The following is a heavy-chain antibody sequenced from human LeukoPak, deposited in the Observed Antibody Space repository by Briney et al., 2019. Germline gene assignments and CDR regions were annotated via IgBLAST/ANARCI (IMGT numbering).Heavy chain of an antibody. CDR2: ISSSSDTI. V-gene: IGHV3-48*02. Sequence: GGSLRLSCAASGFTFSTYSMNWLRQAPGKGLEWVSYISSSSDTIYYADSVKGRFTISRDNAKNSLYLQMNSLRDQDTAVYYCARGDYDVLTGYSSYYFDYWGQGTLVTVSS. CDR1: GFTFSTYS. D-gene: IGHD3-9*01. J-gene: IGHJ4*02. CDR3: ARGDYDVLTGYSSYYFDY.